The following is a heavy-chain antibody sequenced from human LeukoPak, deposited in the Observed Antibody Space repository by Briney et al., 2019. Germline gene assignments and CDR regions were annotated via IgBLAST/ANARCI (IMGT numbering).Heavy chain of an antibody. D-gene: IGHD3-10*01. CDR2: INHSGST. J-gene: IGHJ5*02. CDR1: GGSLSGSQ. Sequence: SQTLSLTCAVSGGSLSGSQWTWIRQPPGQGLEWIGEINHSGSTNYNPSLKSRVTISVDTSKNHFSLKLSSVTATDMAVYYCAREGPYGSGTYYTYWFDPWGQGTLVTVSS. CDR3: AREGPYGSGTYYTYWFDP. V-gene: IGHV4-34*01.